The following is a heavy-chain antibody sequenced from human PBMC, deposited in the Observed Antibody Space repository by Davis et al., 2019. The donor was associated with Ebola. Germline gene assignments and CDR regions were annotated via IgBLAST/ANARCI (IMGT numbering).Heavy chain of an antibody. J-gene: IGHJ3*02. D-gene: IGHD1-26*01. CDR1: GFTFSSYA. CDR3: AREGAEQAFDI. V-gene: IGHV3-64*01. CDR2: ISSNGGST. Sequence: GESLKISCAASGFTFSSYAMHWVRQAPGKGLEYVSAISSNGGSTYYANSVKGRFTISRDNSKNTLHLQMNNLRPEDTAVYYCAREGAEQAFDIWGQGTMVTVSS.